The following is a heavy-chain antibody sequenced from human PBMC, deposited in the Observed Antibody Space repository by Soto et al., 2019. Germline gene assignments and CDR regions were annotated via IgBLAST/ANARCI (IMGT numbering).Heavy chain of an antibody. Sequence: QVQLVQSGAEVKKPGSSVKVSCKASGGTFSPYTINWVRQAPGQGLEWMGSIIPSHGVTNYAQKFQARVTITADKSTSTAYMELSGLRFEDTAMYYCTRDWEITVSTWSFGGFWGRGTLVTVSS. D-gene: IGHD3-10*01. V-gene: IGHV1-69*08. CDR1: GGTFSPYT. CDR3: TRDWEITVSTWSFGGF. J-gene: IGHJ4*02. CDR2: IIPSHGVT.